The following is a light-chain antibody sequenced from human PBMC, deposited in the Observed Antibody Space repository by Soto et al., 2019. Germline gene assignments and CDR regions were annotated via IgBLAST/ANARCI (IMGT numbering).Light chain of an antibody. Sequence: QSALTQPASVSGSPGQSITISCTGTSSDVGGYNYVSWYQQHPGKAPKLIIYDVSNRPSGLSNRFSGSKSGNTASLTISGLQAEDEADYYCSSYTRSISVIFGRGTKLTVL. J-gene: IGLJ2*01. CDR3: SSYTRSISVI. CDR2: DVS. CDR1: SSDVGGYNY. V-gene: IGLV2-14*01.